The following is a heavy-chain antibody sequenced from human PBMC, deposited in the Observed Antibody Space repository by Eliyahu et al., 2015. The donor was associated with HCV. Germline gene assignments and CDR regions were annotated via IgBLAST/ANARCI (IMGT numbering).Heavy chain of an antibody. CDR1: GFTFSDXY. D-gene: IGHD2-15*01. CDR3: ARSGHCSGGSCSWGSYYGMDV. V-gene: IGHV3-11*06. CDR2: ISSSSSYT. Sequence: QVQLVESGGGLVKPGGSLRLSCAASGFTFSDXYMSXTRQASGKGLEWVSYISSSSSYTNYADSVKGRFTISRDNAKNPLYLQMNSLRAEDTAVYYCARSGHCSGGSCSWGSYYGMDVWGQGTTVTVSS. J-gene: IGHJ6*02.